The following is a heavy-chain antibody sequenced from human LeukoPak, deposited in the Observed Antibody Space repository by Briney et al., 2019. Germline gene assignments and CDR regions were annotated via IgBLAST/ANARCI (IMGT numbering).Heavy chain of an antibody. CDR1: GFTFSSYA. Sequence: GGSLRLSCAASGFTFSSYAMSWVRQAPGKGLEWVSAISGSGGSTYYADSVKGRFTISRDNSKTTLYLQMNSLRAEDTAVYYYAKAHYYDSSGYLAVPYFDYWGQGTLVTVSS. V-gene: IGHV3-23*01. J-gene: IGHJ4*02. D-gene: IGHD3-22*01. CDR3: AKAHYYDSSGYLAVPYFDY. CDR2: ISGSGGST.